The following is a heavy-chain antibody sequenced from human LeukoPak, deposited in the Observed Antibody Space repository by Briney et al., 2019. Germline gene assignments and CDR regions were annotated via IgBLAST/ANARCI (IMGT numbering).Heavy chain of an antibody. CDR2: IYYSGST. J-gene: IGHJ5*02. Sequence: SETLSLTCTVSGGSISSYYWGWIRQPPGKGLEWIGYIYYSGSTNYNPSLKSRVTISVDTSKNQFSLKLSSVTAADTAVYYCARVGGDSSGYWGFDPWGQGTLVTVSS. CDR1: GGSISSYY. CDR3: ARVGGDSSGYWGFDP. V-gene: IGHV4-59*01. D-gene: IGHD3-22*01.